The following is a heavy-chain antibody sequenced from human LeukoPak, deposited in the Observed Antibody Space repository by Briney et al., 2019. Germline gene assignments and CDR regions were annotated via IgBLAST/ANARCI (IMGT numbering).Heavy chain of an antibody. D-gene: IGHD3-10*01. CDR3: ARDSTYYYGSGSSGPHYFDY. Sequence: GGSLGLSCAASGFTFSSYAMHWVRQAPGKGLEWVAVISYDGGNTYYADSVKGRFTISRDNSKNTPYLQLNSLRAEDTAVYYCARDSTYYYGSGSSGPHYFDYWGQGTLVTVSS. V-gene: IGHV3-30*01. CDR1: GFTFSSYA. J-gene: IGHJ4*02. CDR2: ISYDGGNT.